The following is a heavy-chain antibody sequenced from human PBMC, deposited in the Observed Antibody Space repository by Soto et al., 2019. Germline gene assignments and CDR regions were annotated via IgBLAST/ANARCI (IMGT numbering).Heavy chain of an antibody. CDR3: ATLPPAANYNLFDP. CDR1: GYTLTELS. CDR2: FDPEDGET. Sequence: ASVKVSCKVSGYTLTELSMHWVRQALGKGLEWMGGFDPEDGETIYAQKFQGRVTMTEDTSTDTAYMELSSLRSEDTAVYYCATLPPAANYNLFDPWGQGTLVTVSS. V-gene: IGHV1-24*01. D-gene: IGHD2-2*01. J-gene: IGHJ5*02.